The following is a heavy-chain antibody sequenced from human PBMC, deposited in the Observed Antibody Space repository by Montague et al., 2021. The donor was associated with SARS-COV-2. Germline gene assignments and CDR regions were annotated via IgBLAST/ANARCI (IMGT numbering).Heavy chain of an antibody. CDR3: ARPGDGVVPSPILGVGPYYSYYYMDV. CDR2: IHHGGST. J-gene: IGHJ6*03. Sequence: SETLSLTCAVHGGSFSTYSWNWIRQHPGKGLEWIGEIHHGGSTNYNPSLKSRVTISADTSKNQFSLKLTSVAAADTAVYYCARPGDGVVPSPILGVGPYYSYYYMDVWGKGTTVTVSS. CDR1: GGSFSTYS. V-gene: IGHV4-34*01. D-gene: IGHD3-10*01.